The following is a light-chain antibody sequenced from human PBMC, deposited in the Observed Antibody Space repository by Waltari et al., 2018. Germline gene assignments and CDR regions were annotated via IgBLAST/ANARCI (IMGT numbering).Light chain of an antibody. CDR3: AAWDDSLSGLV. Sequence: QSVLTQPPSASGTPGQRVTISCSGSSSNIGTNSVNWYQQLPGTAPKLLIYGRNQRPTGVPDRFAGSKSGSSASLAISGLQSEDEADYYCAAWDDSLSGLVFGGGTKVTVL. J-gene: IGLJ3*02. CDR2: GRN. CDR1: SSNIGTNS. V-gene: IGLV1-44*01.